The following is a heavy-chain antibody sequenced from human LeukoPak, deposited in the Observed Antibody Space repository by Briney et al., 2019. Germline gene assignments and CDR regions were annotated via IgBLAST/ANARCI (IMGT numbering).Heavy chain of an antibody. CDR1: GFTFGDYA. D-gene: IGHD3-10*01. CDR2: IRSKAYGGTA. V-gene: IGHV3-49*03. CDR3: TRDHYYGSGSYMDV. Sequence: GGSLRLSCTASGFTFGDYAMSWFRQAPGKGLEWVGFIRSKAYGGTAEYAASVKGRFTISRDDSKSIAYLQMNSLKTEDTAVYYCTRDHYYGSGSYMDVWGKETTVTVSS. J-gene: IGHJ6*03.